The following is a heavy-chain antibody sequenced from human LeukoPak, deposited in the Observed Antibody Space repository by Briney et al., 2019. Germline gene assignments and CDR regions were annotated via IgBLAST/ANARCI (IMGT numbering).Heavy chain of an antibody. CDR2: LFQTGST. CDR1: GGSISGFS. D-gene: IGHD3-10*01. CDR3: ARAWFGELLFDY. V-gene: IGHV4-59*01. J-gene: IGHJ4*02. Sequence: SETLSLTCTVSGGSISGFSWSWIRQSPEKGLEWIGYLFQTGSTDYNPSLESRVTISVDTSKNQFSLGLTSVTAAGTAVYYCARAWFGELLFDYWGQGTLVTVSS.